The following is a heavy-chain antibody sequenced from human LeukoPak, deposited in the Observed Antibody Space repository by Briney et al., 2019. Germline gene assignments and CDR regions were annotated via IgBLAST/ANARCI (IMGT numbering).Heavy chain of an antibody. D-gene: IGHD2-2*01. J-gene: IGHJ4*02. CDR3: ASGNSVVVPAALRSFDY. CDR2: IYTSGST. CDR1: GGSISSYY. Sequence: SETLSLTCTVSGGSISSYYWSWIRQPAGKGLEWIGRIYTSGSTNYNPSLKSRVTMSVDTSKNQFSLKLSSVTAADTAVYYCASGNSVVVPAALRSFDYWGQGTLVTVSS. V-gene: IGHV4-4*07.